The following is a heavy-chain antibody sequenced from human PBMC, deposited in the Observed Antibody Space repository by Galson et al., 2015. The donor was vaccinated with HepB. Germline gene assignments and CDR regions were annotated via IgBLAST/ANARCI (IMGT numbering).Heavy chain of an antibody. Sequence: SVKVSCKVSGYTLTELSMHWVRQAPGKGLEWMGGFDPEDGETIYAQKFQGRVTMTEDTSTDTAYMELSSLRSEDTAVYYCATGGVLWFGADYYYGMDVWGQGTTVTVSS. CDR2: FDPEDGET. J-gene: IGHJ6*02. CDR3: ATGGVLWFGADYYYGMDV. D-gene: IGHD3-10*01. CDR1: GYTLTELS. V-gene: IGHV1-24*01.